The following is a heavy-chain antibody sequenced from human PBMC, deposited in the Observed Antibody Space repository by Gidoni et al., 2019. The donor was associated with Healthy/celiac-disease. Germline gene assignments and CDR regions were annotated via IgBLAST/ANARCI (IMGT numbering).Heavy chain of an antibody. CDR3: ARASGGAVAGYYYYGMDV. V-gene: IGHV4-59*01. J-gene: IGHJ6*02. CDR1: GGSISSYY. Sequence: QVQLQESGPGLVKPSETLSLTCTVSGGSISSYYWSWIRQPPGKGLEWIGYIYYSGSTNYNPSLKSRVTISVDTSKNQFSLKLSSVTAADTAVYYCARASGGAVAGYYYYGMDVWGQGTTVTVSS. CDR2: IYYSGST. D-gene: IGHD6-19*01.